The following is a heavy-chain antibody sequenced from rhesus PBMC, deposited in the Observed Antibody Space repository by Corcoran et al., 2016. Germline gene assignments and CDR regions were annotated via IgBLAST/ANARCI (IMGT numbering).Heavy chain of an antibody. CDR2: LEGSGGGT. CDR3: ARPTYDYDISSRVDY. Sequence: QVQLQESGPGPVKPSETLSLTCAVSGGSISHAYYWSWIRHPPGKGLEWLGYLEGSGGGTTYNPSLRIRVTISVDTSKNHCSLNLSSLTAADTAVYYCARPTYDYDISSRVDYWGQGVLVTVSS. D-gene: IGHD3-40*01. CDR1: GGSISHAYY. V-gene: IGHV4-106*01. J-gene: IGHJ4*01.